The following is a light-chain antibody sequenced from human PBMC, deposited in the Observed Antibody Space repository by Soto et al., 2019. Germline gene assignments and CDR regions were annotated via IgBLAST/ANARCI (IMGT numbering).Light chain of an antibody. V-gene: IGKV1-5*03. J-gene: IGKJ1*01. Sequence: DTQMTQSPSTLSASVGDRVTITCRASQSISDWLAWYQQKPGKAPKLLIYKASSLESGVPSRFSGSGSGTEFTFTISSLQPDDFATYYCQQYNSYSTFGQGTKVEIK. CDR3: QQYNSYST. CDR2: KAS. CDR1: QSISDW.